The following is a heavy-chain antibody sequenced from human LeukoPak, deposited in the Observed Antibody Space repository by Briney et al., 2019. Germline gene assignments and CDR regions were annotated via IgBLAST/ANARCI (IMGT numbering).Heavy chain of an antibody. D-gene: IGHD3-10*01. V-gene: IGHV4-39*01. Sequence: SETLSLTCTVSGGSFSSSSYYWGWIRQPPGKGLEWIGSIYYSGSTYYNPSLKSRVTISVDTSKNQFSLKLSSVTAADTAVYYCASHAKYLNWFDPWGQGTLVTVSS. J-gene: IGHJ5*02. CDR1: GGSFSSSSYY. CDR3: ASHAKYLNWFDP. CDR2: IYYSGST.